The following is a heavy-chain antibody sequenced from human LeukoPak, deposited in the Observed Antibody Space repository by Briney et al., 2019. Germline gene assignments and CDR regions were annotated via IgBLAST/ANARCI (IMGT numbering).Heavy chain of an antibody. CDR2: IRYDGSNK. Sequence: TGGSLRLSCAASGFSFSSYGMHWVRQAPGKGLEWVAFIRYDGSNKYYADSVKGRFTISRDNPKNTLYLQMNSLRAGDTAVYYCAKPHFDDWGQGTLVTVSS. V-gene: IGHV3-30*02. J-gene: IGHJ4*02. CDR1: GFSFSSYG. CDR3: AKPHFDD.